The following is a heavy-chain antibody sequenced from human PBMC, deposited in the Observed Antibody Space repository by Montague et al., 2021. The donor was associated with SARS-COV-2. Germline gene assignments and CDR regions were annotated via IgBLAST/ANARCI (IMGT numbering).Heavy chain of an antibody. J-gene: IGHJ5*02. D-gene: IGHD3-10*01. V-gene: IGHV1-24*01. CDR3: ATAAVRGVISWFDP. Sequence: SGKVSCKVSGYTLTELSMHWVRQAPGKGLEWMGGFDPEDGETIYAQKFQGRVTMTEDTSTDTAYMELSSLRSEDTAVYYCATAAVRGVISWFDPWGQGTLVTVSS. CDR1: GYTLTELS. CDR2: FDPEDGET.